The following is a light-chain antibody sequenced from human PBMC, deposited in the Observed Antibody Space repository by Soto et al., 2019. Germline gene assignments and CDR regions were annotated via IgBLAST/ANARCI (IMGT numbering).Light chain of an antibody. J-gene: IGLJ2*01. CDR3: SSYAGSNNF. Sequence: QSVLTQPPSVSAAPGQSVTISCSGSASNVGTQFVSWYQQLPGAAPKLMIFEVSKRPSGVPDRFSGSKSGNTASLTVSGLQAEDEADYYCSSYAGSNNFFGGGTKLTVL. V-gene: IGLV2-8*01. CDR1: ASNVGTQF. CDR2: EVS.